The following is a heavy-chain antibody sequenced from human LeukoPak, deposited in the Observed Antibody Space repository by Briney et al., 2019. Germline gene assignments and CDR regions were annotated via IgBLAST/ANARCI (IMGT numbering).Heavy chain of an antibody. CDR1: GFTFDDYA. CDR2: ISWNSGNI. V-gene: IGHV3-9*01. J-gene: IGHJ4*02. Sequence: GGSLRLSCAASGFTFDDYAMHWVRQAPGKGLEWVSGISWNSGNIGYADSVKGRFTISRDNAKNSLYLQMNSLRAEDTAVYYCANAPSYWGQGTLVTVSS. CDR3: ANAPSY.